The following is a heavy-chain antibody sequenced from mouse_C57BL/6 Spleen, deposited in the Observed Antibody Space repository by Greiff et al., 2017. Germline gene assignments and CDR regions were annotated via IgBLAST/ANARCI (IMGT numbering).Heavy chain of an antibody. D-gene: IGHD2-2*01. CDR1: GFNFTSYW. J-gene: IGHJ2*01. V-gene: IGHV1-50*01. CDR2: IDPSDSYT. CDR3: ASSYYVNDVDY. Sequence: VQLQQPGAELVKPGASVKLSCKASGFNFTSYWMQWVKQRPGQGLEWIGEIDPSDSYTNYTQKFKGKATFTVDTSSTTAYLQLSSLTSEDTAVYYCASSYYVNDVDYRGQGTTLTVSS.